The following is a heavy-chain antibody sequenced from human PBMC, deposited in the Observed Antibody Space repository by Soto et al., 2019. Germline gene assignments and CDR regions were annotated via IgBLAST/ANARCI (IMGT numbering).Heavy chain of an antibody. J-gene: IGHJ4*02. CDR3: ARGPGWELLMYYFDY. CDR1: GGTFSSYA. D-gene: IGHD1-26*01. V-gene: IGHV1-69*06. Sequence: QVQLVQSGAEVKKPGSSVKVSCKASGGTFSSYAISWVRQAPGQGLEWMGGIIPIFGTANYAQKFQGRVTMTADKSTSTADMELSSLRSEDMAVYYCARGPGWELLMYYFDYWGQGTLVTVSS. CDR2: IIPIFGTA.